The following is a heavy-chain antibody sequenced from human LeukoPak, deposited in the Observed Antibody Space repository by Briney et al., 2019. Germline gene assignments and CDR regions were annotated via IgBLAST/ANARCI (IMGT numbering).Heavy chain of an antibody. CDR3: AKLPDYSTWGGRFDP. D-gene: IGHD6-13*01. J-gene: IGHJ5*02. CDR1: GSTTRMYA. V-gene: IGHV3-23*01. Sequence: PWGSLRLSCAASGSTTRMYAMSCVRQAPGKGLEWVSSISGTGGNTYYADSVKGRFTISRDNSKNTLHLQMNSLVEDTAVYYCAKLPDYSTWGGRFDPWGQGTLVTVSS. CDR2: ISGTGGNT.